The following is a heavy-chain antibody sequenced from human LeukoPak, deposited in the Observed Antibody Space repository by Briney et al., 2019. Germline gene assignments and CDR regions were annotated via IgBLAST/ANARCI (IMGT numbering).Heavy chain of an antibody. Sequence: SETLSLTCSVSGGSLRGHSWSWIRQPPGQGLEYIGDFYIGRTTNYNRSLKSRVTISLDTSKRQLSLTVNSMTAADTAVYYCARDKGQSGSSGIYESYMDVWGPGTTVIVSS. CDR1: GGSLRGHS. D-gene: IGHD6-6*01. J-gene: IGHJ6*03. CDR2: FYIGRTT. V-gene: IGHV4-59*11. CDR3: ARDKGQSGSSGIYESYMDV.